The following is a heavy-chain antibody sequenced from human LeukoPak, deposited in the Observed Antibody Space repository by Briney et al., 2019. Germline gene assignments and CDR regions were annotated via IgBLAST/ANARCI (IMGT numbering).Heavy chain of an antibody. D-gene: IGHD3-16*01. CDR2: ISHRGST. CDR3: ARGFEGVAGWFDP. J-gene: IGHJ5*02. Sequence: NPPETLSLTCTVSGGSISGYYWSWIRQPPGKAPEWIGYISHRGSTKYNFSLKSRVTMSVDTSKNQFSLKLSSVIAADTAMYYCARGFEGVAGWFDPWGQGTLVTVSS. CDR1: GGSISGYY. V-gene: IGHV4-59*01.